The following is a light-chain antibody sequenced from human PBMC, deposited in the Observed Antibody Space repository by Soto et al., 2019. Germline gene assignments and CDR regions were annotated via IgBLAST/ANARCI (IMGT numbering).Light chain of an antibody. CDR3: QHLKT. J-gene: IGKJ5*01. CDR2: DAV. Sequence: EMVLTQSPATLSLSPGERATLSCRASQNINNYIAWYQKKVGQAPRLLIDDAVNRATAIPPRFSGSGSGTDFTLTISSLEPEDFAVYYCQHLKTFGQGTRLEIK. CDR1: QNINNY. V-gene: IGKV3-11*01.